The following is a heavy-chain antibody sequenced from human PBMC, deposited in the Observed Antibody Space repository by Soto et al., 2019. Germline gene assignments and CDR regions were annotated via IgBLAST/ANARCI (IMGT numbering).Heavy chain of an antibody. V-gene: IGHV1-24*01. D-gene: IGHD6-13*01. J-gene: IGHJ5*02. CDR3: ATSFGGSWYFWFDP. CDR2: FDPEDGET. CDR1: GYTLTELS. Sequence: GASVKVSCKVSGYTLTELSMHWVRQAPGKGLEWMGGFDPEDGETIYAQKFQGRVTMTEDTSTDTAYMELSSLRSEDTAVYYCATSFGGSWYFWFDPWGQGTLVTVSS.